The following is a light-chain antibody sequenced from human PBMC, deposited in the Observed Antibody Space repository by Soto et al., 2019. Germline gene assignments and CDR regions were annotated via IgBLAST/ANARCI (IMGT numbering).Light chain of an antibody. J-gene: IGLJ2*01. Sequence: QSVLTQPPSVSGAPGQRVTISCTGSSSNIGAGYDVHWYHQLPGTAPKLLISGSNNRPSGVPDRFSGSTSGTSASLAITGLQAEDEGDYYCQAYDRSLGGFVVFGGWTKLTVL. CDR3: QAYDRSLGGFVV. CDR1: SSNIGAGYD. V-gene: IGLV1-40*01. CDR2: GSN.